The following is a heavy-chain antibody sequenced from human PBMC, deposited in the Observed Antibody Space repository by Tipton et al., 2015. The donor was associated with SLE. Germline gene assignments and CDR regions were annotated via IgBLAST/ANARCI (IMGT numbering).Heavy chain of an antibody. J-gene: IGHJ4*02. D-gene: IGHD2-21*02. CDR2: IKEDGSEK. CDR3: SRMVMTAIGCYFDY. CDR1: GFTFSSYW. V-gene: IGHV3-7*01. Sequence: GSLRLSCAASGFTFSSYWMSWVRQAPGKGLEWVANIKEDGSEKYYVDSVKVRFTIPRDNAKNSLSLQMNSRRAEDTAVYYCSRMVMTAIGCYFDYWGQGTLVTVSS.